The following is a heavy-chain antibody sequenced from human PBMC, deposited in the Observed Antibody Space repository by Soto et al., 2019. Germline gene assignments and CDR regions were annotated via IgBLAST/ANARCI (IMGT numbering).Heavy chain of an antibody. J-gene: IGHJ6*02. V-gene: IGHV4-39*01. CDR1: GGSISSSSYY. Sequence: QLQLQESGPGLVKPSETLSLTCTVSGGSISSSSYYWGWIRQPPGKGLEWIGSIYYSGYTYYNPSLKSRVTISVDTSKTQFSLKLSSVTAADTAVYYCARHNGPLYVGYYYDMDVWGQGTTVTFSS. CDR3: ARHNGPLYVGYYYDMDV. D-gene: IGHD3-16*01. CDR2: IYYSGYT.